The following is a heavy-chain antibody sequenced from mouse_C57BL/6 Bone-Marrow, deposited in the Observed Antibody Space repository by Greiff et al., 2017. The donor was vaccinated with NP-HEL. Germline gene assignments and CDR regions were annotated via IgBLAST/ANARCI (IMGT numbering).Heavy chain of an antibody. Sequence: QVHVKQPGAELVKPGASVKMSCKASGYTFTSYWITWVKQRPGQGLEWIGDIYPGSGSTNYNEKFKSKATLTVDTSSSTAYMQLSSLTSEDSAVYYCAREPHDYFDYWGQGTSLTVSS. CDR3: AREPHDYFDY. J-gene: IGHJ2*02. CDR2: IYPGSGST. D-gene: IGHD2-3*01. V-gene: IGHV1-55*01. CDR1: GYTFTSYW.